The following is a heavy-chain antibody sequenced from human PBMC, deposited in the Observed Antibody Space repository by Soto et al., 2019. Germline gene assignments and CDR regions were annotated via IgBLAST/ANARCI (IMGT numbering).Heavy chain of an antibody. CDR1: GYTFITYG. V-gene: IGHV1-18*01. D-gene: IGHD2-2*01. CDR2: ISSYNGNT. J-gene: IGHJ6*02. Sequence: ASVKVSCKASGYTFITYGISWVRQAPGQGLEWMGWISSYNGNTNYAQKLQGRVTMTTDTSTTTAYMELRSLRSDDTAVYYCARGGCISTSCHLYYYYGMDVWGQGTTVTVSS. CDR3: ARGGCISTSCHLYYYYGMDV.